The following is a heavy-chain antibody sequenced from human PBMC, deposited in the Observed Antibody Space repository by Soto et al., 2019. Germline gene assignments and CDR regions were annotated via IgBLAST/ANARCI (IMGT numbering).Heavy chain of an antibody. CDR2: ISGSGGST. D-gene: IGHD3-10*02. J-gene: IGHJ4*02. Sequence: PGGSLRLSCAASGFTFSSYAMSWVRQAPGKGLEWVSAISGSGGSTYYADSVKGRFTISRDNSKNTLYLQMNSLRAEDTAVYYCAKQRRNGYNRVPRFGYFDYWGQGTLVTVSS. CDR3: AKQRRNGYNRVPRFGYFDY. V-gene: IGHV3-23*01. CDR1: GFTFSSYA.